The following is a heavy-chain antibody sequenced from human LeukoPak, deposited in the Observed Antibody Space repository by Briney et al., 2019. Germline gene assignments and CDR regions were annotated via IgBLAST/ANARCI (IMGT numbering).Heavy chain of an antibody. Sequence: GGSLRLSCAAYGFTFNDYALSWVRQAPGKGLEWVASLSGSGRNTYYADSVKGRFTISRDNSKNTLYLQMDSLRAEDTAVYYCARDLGDRLYYFDYWGQGTLVTVSS. V-gene: IGHV3-23*01. D-gene: IGHD1-26*01. CDR3: ARDLGDRLYYFDY. CDR2: LSGSGRNT. CDR1: GFTFNDYA. J-gene: IGHJ4*02.